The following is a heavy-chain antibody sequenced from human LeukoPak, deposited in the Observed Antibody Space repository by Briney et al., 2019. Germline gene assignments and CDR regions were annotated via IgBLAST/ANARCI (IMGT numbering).Heavy chain of an antibody. Sequence: GGSLRLSCAASGFTFSSYSMNWVRQAPGKGLEWVSSISSSSSYIYYADSVKGRFTISRDNAKNSLYLQMNSLRAEDTAVYYCARERRYCTGTTCLPLGSLDLWSQGTTVIVSS. CDR1: GFTFSSYS. V-gene: IGHV3-21*01. CDR3: ARERRYCTGTTCLPLGSLDL. J-gene: IGHJ3*01. D-gene: IGHD2-8*02. CDR2: ISSSSSYI.